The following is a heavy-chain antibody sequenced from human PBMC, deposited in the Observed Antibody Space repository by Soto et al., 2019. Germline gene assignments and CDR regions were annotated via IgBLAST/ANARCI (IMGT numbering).Heavy chain of an antibody. CDR3: TKTYRDTAYATGLLAAFDV. CDR1: GFTFSSCA. CDR2: ISSVYDT. D-gene: IGHD2-2*01. V-gene: IGHV3-23*01. Sequence: EVQLLESGGNLVQPGESLRLSCAAPGFTFSSCAMSWVRQAPGKGLEWVSRISSVYDTYYAYSVNGRFTISRDNSKNTLYLQMNGLRAEDTAVYFCTKTYRDTAYATGLLAAFDVWGQGTMVTVSS. J-gene: IGHJ3*01.